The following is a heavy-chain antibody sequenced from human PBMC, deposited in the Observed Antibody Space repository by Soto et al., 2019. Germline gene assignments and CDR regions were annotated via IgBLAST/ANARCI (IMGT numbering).Heavy chain of an antibody. J-gene: IGHJ4*02. CDR2: LIPILGLA. D-gene: IGHD5-12*01. Sequence: QVQLVQSGXXVRKPXXXVKVSCQASXXXXSNSTVXWVRQAPGQGLEWMGRLIPILGLANYAQKFRGRLTITADKSTTTAYMELRSLRSEDTAIYYCARFKLGDDYWGQGTLVTVSS. CDR3: ARFKLGDDY. CDR1: XXXXSNST. V-gene: IGHV1-69*02.